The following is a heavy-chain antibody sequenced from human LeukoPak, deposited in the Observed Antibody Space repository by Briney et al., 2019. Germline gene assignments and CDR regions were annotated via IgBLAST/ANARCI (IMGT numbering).Heavy chain of an antibody. CDR3: ARHISKMITFGGVIGLFDY. Sequence: PSETLSLTCTVSGGSISSYYWSWIRQPPGKGLEWIGYIYYSGSTNYNPSLKSRVTISVDTSKNQFSLKLSSVTAADTAVYYCARHISKMITFGGVIGLFDYWGQGTLVTVSS. CDR1: GGSISSYY. V-gene: IGHV4-59*08. D-gene: IGHD3-16*02. J-gene: IGHJ4*02. CDR2: IYYSGST.